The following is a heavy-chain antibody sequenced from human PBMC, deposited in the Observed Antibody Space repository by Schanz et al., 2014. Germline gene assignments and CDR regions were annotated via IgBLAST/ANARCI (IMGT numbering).Heavy chain of an antibody. V-gene: IGHV1-69*02. CDR2: IIPSLGMA. CDR1: GGTFSSFG. CDR3: AGTYCSSASCYTGYYYMDV. D-gene: IGHD2-2*02. Sequence: VQLEQSGAEVKKPGSSVKVSCKASGGTFSSFGINWVRQAPGQGLEWMGRIIPSLGMANYAQKFQGRVTITADKSTFTAYMDVSSLRSDDTAVYYCAGTYCSSASCYTGYYYMDVWGKGTTVTVSS. J-gene: IGHJ6*03.